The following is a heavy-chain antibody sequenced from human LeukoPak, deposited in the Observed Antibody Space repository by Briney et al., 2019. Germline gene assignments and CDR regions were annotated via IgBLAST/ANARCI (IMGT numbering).Heavy chain of an antibody. V-gene: IGHV4-39*07. CDR2: IYYSGST. Sequence: PSETLSLTCTVSGGSISSSSYYWGWIRQPPGKGLEWIGSIYYSGSTYYNPSLKSRVTLSVDTSKNQFSLTLSSVTAADTAVYYCARPKAGYSSTDAFDIWGQGTMVTVSS. CDR1: GGSISSSSYY. J-gene: IGHJ3*02. CDR3: ARPKAGYSSTDAFDI. D-gene: IGHD6-19*01.